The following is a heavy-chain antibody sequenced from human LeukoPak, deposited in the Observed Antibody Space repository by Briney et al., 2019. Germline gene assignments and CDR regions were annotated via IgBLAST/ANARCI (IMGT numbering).Heavy chain of an antibody. D-gene: IGHD6-19*01. CDR2: IYYSGST. V-gene: IGHV4-39*01. CDR1: GGSISSSSYY. CDR3: AECHSSGWTPCYYGMDV. Sequence: SETLSLTCTVSGGSISSSSYYWGWIRQPPGKGLEWIGSIYYSGSTYYNPSLKSRVTISVDTSKNQFSLKLSSVTAADTAVYYCAECHSSGWTPCYYGMDVWGQGTTVTVSS. J-gene: IGHJ6*02.